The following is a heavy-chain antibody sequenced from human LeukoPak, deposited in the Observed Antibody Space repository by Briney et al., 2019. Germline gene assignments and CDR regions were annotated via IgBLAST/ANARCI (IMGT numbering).Heavy chain of an antibody. Sequence: GGSLRLSCAASDFTFSTYGMSWVRQAPGKGLEWVSGIDYSGGSTYYADSVKGRFTISRDNSKNTLYLQMNSLRAEDTAVYYCAKDYEGPDSSGYSQFDYWGQGTLVTVSS. J-gene: IGHJ4*02. CDR3: AKDYEGPDSSGYSQFDY. CDR2: IDYSGGST. V-gene: IGHV3-23*01. D-gene: IGHD3-22*01. CDR1: DFTFSTYG.